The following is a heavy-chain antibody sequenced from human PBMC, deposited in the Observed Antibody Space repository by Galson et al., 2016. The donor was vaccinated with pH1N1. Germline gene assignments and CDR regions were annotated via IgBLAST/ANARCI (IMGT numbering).Heavy chain of an antibody. D-gene: IGHD6-13*01. CDR2: ISYHGENI. Sequence: SLRLSCAASGFPSSTYGMHSVRQAPGKGLEWLAVISYHGENIHYADSVKGRFTIPRDNSQNTLFLQMSRLRSQDTAVYYCAKGASAAATLDYWGPGTLLTVSS. CDR1: GFPSSTYG. J-gene: IGHJ4*02. CDR3: AKGASAAATLDY. V-gene: IGHV3-30*18.